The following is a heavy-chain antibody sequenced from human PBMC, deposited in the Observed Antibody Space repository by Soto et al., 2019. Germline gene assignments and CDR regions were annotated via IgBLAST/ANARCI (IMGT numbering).Heavy chain of an antibody. CDR2: LYWDDDK. CDR3: ARTSVNSGPRGLVDY. Sequence: QITLKESGPTLVKPTQTLTLTCTFSGFSLSTSGVGVGWIRQPPGKALEWLAFLYWDDDKRYSPSLKSRLTXTXAXSXXRVLLTMTNTDPVDTATYYCARTSVNSGPRGLVDYWGQGTLVTVAS. D-gene: IGHD3-10*01. CDR1: GFSLSTSGVG. V-gene: IGHV2-5*02. J-gene: IGHJ4*02.